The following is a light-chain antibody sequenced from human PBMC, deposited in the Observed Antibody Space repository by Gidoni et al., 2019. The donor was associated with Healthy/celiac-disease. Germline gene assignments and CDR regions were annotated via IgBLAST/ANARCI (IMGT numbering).Light chain of an antibody. Sequence: AIRMTQSPSAFSASTGDRVTITCRASQGISSDLAWYQQKPGKAPKLMSYDASTFQSGVPSRFSCSGSWTDFTLTFSCLQSEDFATYYCQHYYSYPWKFGQGTKVEIK. CDR1: QGISSD. V-gene: IGKV1-8*01. J-gene: IGKJ1*01. CDR3: QHYYSYPWK. CDR2: DAS.